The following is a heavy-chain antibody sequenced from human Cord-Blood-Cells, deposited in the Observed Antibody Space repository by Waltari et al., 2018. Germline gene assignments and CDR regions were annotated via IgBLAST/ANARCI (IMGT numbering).Heavy chain of an antibody. CDR2: FYPEDRGT. V-gene: IGHV1-24*01. CDR1: GYTLTELS. CDR3: ATPYSGSYYYYYGMDV. Sequence: QVQLVQSGAEVKKPGASVKVSCKVSGYTLTELSMHWVRQAPGKGLEWMGGFYPEDRGTIYAQKFQGRVTMTEDTSTDTAYMELSSLSSEDTAVYYCATPYSGSYYYYYGMDVWGQGTTVTVSS. J-gene: IGHJ6*02. D-gene: IGHD1-26*01.